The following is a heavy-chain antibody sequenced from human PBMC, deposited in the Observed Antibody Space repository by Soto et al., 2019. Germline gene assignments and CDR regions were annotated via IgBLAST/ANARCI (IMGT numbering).Heavy chain of an antibody. V-gene: IGHV3-30*18. D-gene: IGHD2-21*01. CDR3: AKSAGDEDGMDV. CDR2: ISYDGRTK. J-gene: IGHJ6*02. CDR1: GSTFSDYG. Sequence: QVQLVESGGGVVQPGRSLRPSCAASGSTFSDYGVHWVRQAPCKGLDLVAFISYDGRTKIYADSAKGLFTVYRDNSKNTMFLEKNSQRTEETAVYYCAKSAGDEDGMDVWRQGTTVTVSS.